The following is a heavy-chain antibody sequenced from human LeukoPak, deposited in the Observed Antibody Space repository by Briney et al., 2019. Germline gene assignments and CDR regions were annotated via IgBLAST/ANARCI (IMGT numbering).Heavy chain of an antibody. J-gene: IGHJ4*02. CDR2: IYYSGST. Sequence: SETLSLTCTVSGGSISSYYGSWIRQPPGKGLEWIGYIYYSGSTNYNPSLKSRVIISVDTSKNQFSLKLSSVTAADTAVYYCARVLGYGDYYFDYWGQGTLVTVSS. CDR3: ARVLGYGDYYFDY. V-gene: IGHV4-59*01. D-gene: IGHD4-17*01. CDR1: GGSISSYY.